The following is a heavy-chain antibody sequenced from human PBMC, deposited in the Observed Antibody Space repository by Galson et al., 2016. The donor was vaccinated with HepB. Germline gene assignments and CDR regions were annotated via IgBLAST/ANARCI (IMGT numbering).Heavy chain of an antibody. J-gene: IGHJ4*02. Sequence: SLRLSCAASGSSFSNSGMSWVRQAPGRGLEWVSGITRSGDATHYADFVKGRFTISRDNSRNTLYLHMNSLRVEDTAVYYCAKAKLVVGSAYEYWGQGTLVTVSS. CDR2: ITRSGDAT. D-gene: IGHD2-21*01. CDR1: GSSFSNSG. V-gene: IGHV3-23*01. CDR3: AKAKLVVGSAYEY.